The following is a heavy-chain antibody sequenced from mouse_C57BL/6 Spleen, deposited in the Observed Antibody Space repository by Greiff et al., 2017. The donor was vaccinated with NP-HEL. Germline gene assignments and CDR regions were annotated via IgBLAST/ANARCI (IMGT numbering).Heavy chain of an antibody. CDR3: ARQSLNTNQFDV. V-gene: IGHV5-9*01. CDR2: ISGGGGNT. J-gene: IGHJ1*03. Sequence: EVQVVESGGGLVKPGGSLKLSCAASGFTFSSYTMSWVRQTPEKRLEWVATISGGGGNTYYPDSVKGRFTISRDNAKNTLYLQMSSLRSEDTALYYCARQSLNTNQFDVWGTGTTVTVSS. CDR1: GFTFSSYT. D-gene: IGHD5-1-1*01.